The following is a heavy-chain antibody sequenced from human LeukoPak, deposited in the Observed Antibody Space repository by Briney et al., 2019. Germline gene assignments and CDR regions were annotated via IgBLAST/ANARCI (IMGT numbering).Heavy chain of an antibody. CDR3: AREKVAGTPVSRGHFDY. J-gene: IGHJ4*02. Sequence: PSETLSLTCAVYGGSFSGYYWSWIRQPPGKGLEWIGEINHSGSTNCNPSLKSRVTISVDTSKNQFSLKLSSVTAADTAVYYCAREKVAGTPVSRGHFDYWGQGTLVTVSS. V-gene: IGHV4-34*01. CDR1: GGSFSGYY. D-gene: IGHD6-19*01. CDR2: INHSGST.